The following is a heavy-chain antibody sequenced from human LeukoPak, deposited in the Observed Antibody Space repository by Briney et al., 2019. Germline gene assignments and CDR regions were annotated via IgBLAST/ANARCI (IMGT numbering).Heavy chain of an antibody. J-gene: IGHJ4*02. CDR1: GITFSNYD. D-gene: IGHD3-16*01. V-gene: IGHV3-13*01. Sequence: QAGGSLRLSCAASGITFSNYDMHWVRQAAGKGLEWVPVINFGGETSYSGSVKGRFTISRDNAKTSVYLQMNSLRVEDTAVYYCAREIRGKGFDYWGQGTLVTVSS. CDR3: AREIRGKGFDY. CDR2: INFGGET.